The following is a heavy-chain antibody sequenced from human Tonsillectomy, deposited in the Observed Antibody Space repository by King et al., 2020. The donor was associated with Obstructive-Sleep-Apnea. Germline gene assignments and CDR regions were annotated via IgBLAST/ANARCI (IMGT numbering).Heavy chain of an antibody. CDR2: IDPNSGGT. D-gene: IGHD6-13*01. J-gene: IGHJ4*02. CDR1: GYTFTGYY. V-gene: IGHV1-2*02. Sequence: QLVQSGAEVKKPGASVKVSCKASGYTFTGYYMHWVRQAPGQGLEWMGWIDPNSGGTNYAQKFQGRVTMTRDTSIRTAYMELSSLRSDDTAVYYCARAGITSSSSWYLFDYWGQGTLVTVSS. CDR3: ARAGITSSSSWYLFDY.